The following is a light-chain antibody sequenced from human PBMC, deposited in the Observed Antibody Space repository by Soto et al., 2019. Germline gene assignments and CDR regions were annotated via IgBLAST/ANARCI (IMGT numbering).Light chain of an antibody. CDR2: EVS. CDR1: SSDVGAYNY. Sequence: QSALTQPASVSGSPGQSITISCTGTSSDVGAYNYVSWYQQHPGKAPKLMIYEVSNRPSGVSNRFSGSKSGNTASLTISGIQAEDEADYYCSSYTTSSTLVFGGGTQLTVL. J-gene: IGLJ3*02. CDR3: SSYTTSSTLV. V-gene: IGLV2-14*01.